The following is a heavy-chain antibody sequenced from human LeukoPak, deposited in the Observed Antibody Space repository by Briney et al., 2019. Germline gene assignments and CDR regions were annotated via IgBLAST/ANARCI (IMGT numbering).Heavy chain of an antibody. J-gene: IGHJ4*02. CDR3: AKEARTDVLRYFDWPQMYYFDY. Sequence: GGSLRLSCAASGFTFSSYAMNWVRQAPGKGLEWVSAISGSGGSTYYADSVKGRFTISRDNSKNTLYLQMNSLRAEDTAVYYCAKEARTDVLRYFDWPQMYYFDYWGQGTLVTVSS. CDR2: ISGSGGST. CDR1: GFTFSSYA. V-gene: IGHV3-23*01. D-gene: IGHD3-9*01.